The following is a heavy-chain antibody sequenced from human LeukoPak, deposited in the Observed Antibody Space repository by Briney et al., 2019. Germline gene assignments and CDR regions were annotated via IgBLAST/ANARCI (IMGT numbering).Heavy chain of an antibody. Sequence: PSETLSLTCTVSGYSISSGYYWGWIRQPPRKGLEWIGSIYHSGSTYYNPSLKSRVTISVDTSKNQFSLKLSSVTAADTAVYYCARDLYYDFWSGYPHYFDYWGQGTLVTVSS. J-gene: IGHJ4*02. V-gene: IGHV4-38-2*02. CDR2: IYHSGST. CDR1: GYSISSGYY. CDR3: ARDLYYDFWSGYPHYFDY. D-gene: IGHD3-3*01.